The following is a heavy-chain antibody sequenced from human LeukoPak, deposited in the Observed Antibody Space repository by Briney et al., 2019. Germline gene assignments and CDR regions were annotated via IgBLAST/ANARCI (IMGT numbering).Heavy chain of an antibody. Sequence: EASVKVSCKASGGTFSSYAISWVRQAPGQGLEWMGGIIPIFGTANYAQKFQGRVSITTDESTSTAYMELSSLRSEDTAVYYCARTGTEMDAFVIWGQGTMVTVSS. CDR2: IIPIFGTA. CDR1: GGTFSSYA. CDR3: ARTGTEMDAFVI. J-gene: IGHJ3*02. V-gene: IGHV1-69*05. D-gene: IGHD3-10*01.